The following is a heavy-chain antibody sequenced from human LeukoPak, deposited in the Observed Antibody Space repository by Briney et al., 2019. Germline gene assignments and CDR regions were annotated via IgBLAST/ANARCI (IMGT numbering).Heavy chain of an antibody. CDR2: INPSGGST. D-gene: IGHD2/OR15-2a*01. J-gene: IGHJ5*02. V-gene: IGHV1-46*01. Sequence: GASVKVSCKASGYTFSDYYMHWVRQAPGQGLEWMGVINPSGGSTRYAQKFQGRVTMTRDMSTSTVDMGLSSLRSEDTAVYYCARDGCSSTTNCDENNWFDPWGQGTLVIVSS. CDR1: GYTFSDYY. CDR3: ARDGCSSTTNCDENNWFDP.